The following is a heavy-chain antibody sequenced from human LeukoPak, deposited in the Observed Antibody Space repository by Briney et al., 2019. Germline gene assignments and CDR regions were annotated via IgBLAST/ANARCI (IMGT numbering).Heavy chain of an antibody. CDR2: IYYSGST. J-gene: IGHJ5*02. CDR1: GGSISSYY. V-gene: IGHV4-59*08. Sequence: PSETLSLTCTVSGGSISSYYWSWIRQPPGKGLEWIGYIYYSGSTNYNPSLKSRVTISVDTSKNQSSLKLSSVTAADTAVYYCARRVDTAMDPNWFDPWGQGTLVTVSS. D-gene: IGHD5-18*01. CDR3: ARRVDTAMDPNWFDP.